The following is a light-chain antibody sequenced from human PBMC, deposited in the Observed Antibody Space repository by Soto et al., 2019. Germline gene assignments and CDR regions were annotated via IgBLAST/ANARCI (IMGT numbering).Light chain of an antibody. Sequence: QLVLTQSSSASASLGSSVKLTCTLGSGHSSHIIAWHQQQPGKAPRYLMKLEGSGSYNKGSGVPDRFSGSSSGADRYLAISSLQSEDEADYYCETWDSNTRVFGGGTKLTVL. CDR3: ETWDSNTRV. J-gene: IGLJ2*01. V-gene: IGLV4-60*03. CDR1: SGHSSHI. CDR2: LEGSGSY.